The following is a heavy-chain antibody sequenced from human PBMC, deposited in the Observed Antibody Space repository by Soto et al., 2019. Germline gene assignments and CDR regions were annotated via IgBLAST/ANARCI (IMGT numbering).Heavy chain of an antibody. D-gene: IGHD3-22*01. CDR1: GYTFTSYG. V-gene: IGHV1-18*01. CDR2: ISAYNGNT. CDR3: AKDSDAKRAGLWDTGYYDSSDYYSPFDY. J-gene: IGHJ4*02. Sequence: GASVKVSCKASGYTFTSYGMSWVRQAPGQGLEWMGWISAYNGNTNYAQKLQGRVTMTTDTSTSTAYMELRSLRSDDTAVYYCAKDSDAKRAGLWDTGYYDSSDYYSPFDYWGQGTHVTVSS.